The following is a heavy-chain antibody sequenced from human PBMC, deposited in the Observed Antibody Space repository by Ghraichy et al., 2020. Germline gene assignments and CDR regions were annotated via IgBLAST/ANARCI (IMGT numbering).Heavy chain of an antibody. CDR1: GGSISSGGYY. D-gene: IGHD2-2*01. CDR2: IYYSGST. Sequence: SQTLSLTCTVSGGSISSGGYYWSWIRQHPGKGLEWIGYIYYSGSTYYNPSLKSRVTISVDTSKNQFSLKLSSVTAADTAVYYCAGVLSTGYCSSTSCYPYNWFDPWGQGTLVTVSS. J-gene: IGHJ5*02. V-gene: IGHV4-31*03. CDR3: AGVLSTGYCSSTSCYPYNWFDP.